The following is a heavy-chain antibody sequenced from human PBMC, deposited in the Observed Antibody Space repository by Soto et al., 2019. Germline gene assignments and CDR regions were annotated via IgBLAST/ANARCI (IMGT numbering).Heavy chain of an antibody. CDR2: INAGNGNT. CDR1: GYTFTSYA. Sequence: GASVKVSCKASGYTFTSYAMHWVRQAPGQRLEWIGWINAGNGNTKYSQKFQGRVTITRDTSASTAYMELSSLRSEDTAVYYCAIVPISDGSGSYNYYYGMDVWGQGTTVTVSS. J-gene: IGHJ6*02. D-gene: IGHD3-10*01. CDR3: AIVPISDGSGSYNYYYGMDV. V-gene: IGHV1-3*01.